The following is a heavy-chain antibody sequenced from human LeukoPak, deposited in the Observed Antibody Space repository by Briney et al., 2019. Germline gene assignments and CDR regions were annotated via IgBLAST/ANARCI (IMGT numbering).Heavy chain of an antibody. CDR3: ASMRFDGYNSLGYYYYYMDV. J-gene: IGHJ6*03. V-gene: IGHV3-21*04. Sequence: GGSLRLSCAASGFTFSSYSMNWVRQAPGKGLEWVSSISSSSSYIYYADSVKGRFTISRDNAKNSLYLQMNSLRAEDTAVYYCASMRFDGYNSLGYYYYYMDVWGKGTTVTVSS. CDR2: ISSSSSYI. D-gene: IGHD5-24*01. CDR1: GFTFSSYS.